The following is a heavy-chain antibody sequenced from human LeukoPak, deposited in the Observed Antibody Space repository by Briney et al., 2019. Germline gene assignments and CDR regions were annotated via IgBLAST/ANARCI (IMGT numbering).Heavy chain of an antibody. CDR3: AREPRTTVTTDY. Sequence: SETLSLTCAVYGGSFSGYYGSWIRQPPGKGLEWIGYIYYSGSTYYNPSLKSRVTISVDTSKNQFSLKLSSVTAADTAVYYCAREPRTTVTTDYWGQGTLVTVSS. CDR1: GGSFSGYY. J-gene: IGHJ4*02. D-gene: IGHD4-17*01. V-gene: IGHV4-30-4*08. CDR2: IYYSGST.